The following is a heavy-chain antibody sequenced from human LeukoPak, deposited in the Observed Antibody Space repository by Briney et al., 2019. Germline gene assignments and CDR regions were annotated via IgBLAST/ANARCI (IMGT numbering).Heavy chain of an antibody. D-gene: IGHD5-24*01. V-gene: IGHV3-33*01. CDR3: ARDGDGYNWFDY. J-gene: IGHJ4*02. CDR1: GFTFSSYG. CDR2: IWYDGSNK. Sequence: GGSLRLSCAASGFTFSSYGMPWVRQAPGKGLEWVAVIWYDGSNKYYADSVKGRFTISRDNSKNTLYLQMNSLRAEDTAVYYCARDGDGYNWFDYWGQGTLVTVSS.